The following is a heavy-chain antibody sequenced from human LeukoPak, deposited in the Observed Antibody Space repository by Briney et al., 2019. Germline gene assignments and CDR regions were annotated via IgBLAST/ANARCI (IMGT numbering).Heavy chain of an antibody. Sequence: SETLSLTCAVSGVAFSNYYWSWVRQSPRQGLEWIGEINNSGYTNYNPSLKSRVTMSIDKSKNQFSLLLTSVTAADAGVYYCTRAVAGHPDWGQGTLVTVSS. CDR3: TRAVAGHPD. J-gene: IGHJ4*02. V-gene: IGHV4-34*01. CDR1: GVAFSNYY. D-gene: IGHD6-19*01. CDR2: INNSGYT.